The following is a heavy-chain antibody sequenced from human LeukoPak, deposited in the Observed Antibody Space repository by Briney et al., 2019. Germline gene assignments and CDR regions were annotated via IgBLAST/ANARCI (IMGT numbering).Heavy chain of an antibody. Sequence: GGSLRLSCAASGFTFSSYGMSWVRQAPGKGLEWVSAISGSGGSTYYADSVKGRFTVSRDNSKNTLYLQMNSLRAEDTAVYYCAKTRGSLLDYYYMDVWGKGTTVTISS. J-gene: IGHJ6*03. CDR2: ISGSGGST. V-gene: IGHV3-23*01. CDR1: GFTFSSYG. CDR3: AKTRGSLLDYYYMDV. D-gene: IGHD6-25*01.